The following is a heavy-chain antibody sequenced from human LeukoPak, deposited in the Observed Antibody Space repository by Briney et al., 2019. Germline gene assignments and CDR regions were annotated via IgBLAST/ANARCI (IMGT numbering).Heavy chain of an antibody. D-gene: IGHD1-14*01. CDR3: AKPYNGLDY. V-gene: IGHV3-74*01. Sequence: GGSLRLSCAASGFTFSSYWMHWVRQAPGKGLVWVSRINSDGGDIAYADFVKGRFITSRDNAKNTLYLQMNSLRTEDTATYYCAKPYNGLDYWGQGTLVAVSS. CDR2: INSDGGDI. J-gene: IGHJ4*02. CDR1: GFTFSSYW.